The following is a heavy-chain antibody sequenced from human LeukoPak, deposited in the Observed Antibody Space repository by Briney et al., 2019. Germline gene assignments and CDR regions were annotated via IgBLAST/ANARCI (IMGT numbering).Heavy chain of an antibody. CDR3: ARPRAVRGGFDY. Sequence: ASVKVSCKASGYTLTSYYMHWVRQAPGQGLEWMGIINPSGGSTSYAQKFQGRVTMTRDTSTSTVYMELSSLRSEDTAVYYCARPRAVRGGFDYWGQGTLVTVSS. D-gene: IGHD3-10*01. J-gene: IGHJ4*02. CDR2: INPSGGST. CDR1: GYTLTSYY. V-gene: IGHV1-46*01.